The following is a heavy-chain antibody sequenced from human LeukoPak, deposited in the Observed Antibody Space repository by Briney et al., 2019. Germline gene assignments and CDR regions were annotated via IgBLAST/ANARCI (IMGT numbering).Heavy chain of an antibody. V-gene: IGHV4-4*07. CDR2: VYTSGTT. D-gene: IGHD2-15*01. Sequence: PSETLPLTCAVSGGSISSYYWSWIRQPAGKGLEWIGRVYTSGTTNYNPSLKSRVTMSVDTSKNQFSLNLNSVTAADTAVYYCARTSPRAATFDYWGQGTLVTVSS. CDR1: GGSISSYY. J-gene: IGHJ4*02. CDR3: ARTSPRAATFDY.